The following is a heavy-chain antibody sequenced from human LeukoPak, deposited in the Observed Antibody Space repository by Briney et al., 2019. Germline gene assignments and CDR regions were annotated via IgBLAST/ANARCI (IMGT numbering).Heavy chain of an antibody. CDR3: ARASLVAAAPLYY. V-gene: IGHV1-46*01. CDR2: INPSSGST. J-gene: IGHJ4*02. Sequence: ASVKVSCKASRYTFTSYYIHWVRQAPGQGLEWMGIINPSSGSTSYAQKFQGRVTITRDTSTTTVYMELSSLRSEDTAVYYCARASLVAAAPLYYWGQGTLVTVSS. D-gene: IGHD6-13*01. CDR1: RYTFTSYY.